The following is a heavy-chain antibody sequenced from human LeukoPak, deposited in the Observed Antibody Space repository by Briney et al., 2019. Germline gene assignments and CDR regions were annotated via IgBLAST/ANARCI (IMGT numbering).Heavy chain of an antibody. CDR1: GGSISSGSYY. J-gene: IGHJ4*02. CDR3: AREPYDFWSGSSFDY. Sequence: SQTLSLTCTVSGGSISSGSYYWSWIRQPAGKGLEWIGRIYTSGSTNYNPSLKSRVTISVDTSKNQFSLKLSSVTAADTAVYYCAREPYDFWSGSSFDYWGQGTLVTVSS. D-gene: IGHD3-3*01. CDR2: IYTSGST. V-gene: IGHV4-61*02.